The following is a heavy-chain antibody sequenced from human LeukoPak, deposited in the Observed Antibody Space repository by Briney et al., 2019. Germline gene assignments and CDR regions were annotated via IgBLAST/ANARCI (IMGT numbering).Heavy chain of an antibody. J-gene: IGHJ6*03. D-gene: IGHD6-19*01. Sequence: GGSLRLSCAASGFTFSSYWMHWVRQAPGKGLVWVSRINSDGSSTSYADSVKGRFTISRDNAKNTLYLQMNSLRAEDTAVYYCAREIAVAGNYYYYYMDVWGKGTTVTISS. CDR1: GFTFSSYW. CDR3: AREIAVAGNYYYYYMDV. V-gene: IGHV3-74*01. CDR2: INSDGSST.